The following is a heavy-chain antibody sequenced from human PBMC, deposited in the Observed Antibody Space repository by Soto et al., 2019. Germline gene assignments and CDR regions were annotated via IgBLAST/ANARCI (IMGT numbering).Heavy chain of an antibody. V-gene: IGHV4-30-4*01. Sequence: QVQLQESGPGLVRPSQTLSLTCTVSGDSISSADYYWSSIRQTPGKGLEGIGHTFYSGTTYSNPSLNSRFTISVDTSKNHFSVRLTSVTAADTAVYYCARDLWVKPELYYYVMDVWGQGTTGTVSS. D-gene: IGHD1-7*01. CDR2: TFYSGTT. CDR3: ARDLWVKPELYYYVMDV. CDR1: GDSISSADYY. J-gene: IGHJ6*02.